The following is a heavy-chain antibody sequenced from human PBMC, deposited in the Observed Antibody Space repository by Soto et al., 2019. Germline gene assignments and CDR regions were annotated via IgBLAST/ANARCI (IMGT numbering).Heavy chain of an antibody. CDR2: IYYRSKWLN. D-gene: IGHD5-12*01. CDR1: GDSVSRDSAA. V-gene: IGHV6-1*02. Sequence: QVQLQQSGPGLVKPSRSLSLTCAISGDSVSRDSAAWNWIRQTPSRGLEWLGRIYYRSKWLNTYEVSVNSRITISPDTSKNQFSLQLSSVTPEDTAVYYCARGSWDDVSGHYYIDVWDEGTTVTVSS. J-gene: IGHJ6*03. CDR3: ARGSWDDVSGHYYIDV.